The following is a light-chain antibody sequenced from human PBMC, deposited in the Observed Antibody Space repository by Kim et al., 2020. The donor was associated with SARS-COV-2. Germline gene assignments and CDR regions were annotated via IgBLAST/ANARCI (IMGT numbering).Light chain of an antibody. CDR3: QQSFSTPQT. CDR1: QTVDRH. CDR2: KTS. V-gene: IGKV1-39*01. Sequence: DIQMTQSPSSLSASVGDRVTITCWASQTVDRHLSWYQQKPGKAPSLLLYKTSTLQNGVPSRFSGSGSGRDYILTIRDLQPDDFATYFCQQSFSTPQTFGQGTKVDIK. J-gene: IGKJ1*01.